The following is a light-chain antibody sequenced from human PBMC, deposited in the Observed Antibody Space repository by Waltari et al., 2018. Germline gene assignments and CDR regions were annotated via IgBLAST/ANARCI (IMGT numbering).Light chain of an antibody. J-gene: IGKJ1*01. CDR1: QSVSRT. CDR2: GAS. Sequence: EIVFTQSPGTLSLSPGERATLSCTASQSVSRTLAGYQQKPGQAPKLLIYGASIRATGIPDRFTGSGSGTDFSLTISSLEPEDFAIYFCQHYVRLPATFGQGTKVEIK. CDR3: QHYVRLPAT. V-gene: IGKV3-20*01.